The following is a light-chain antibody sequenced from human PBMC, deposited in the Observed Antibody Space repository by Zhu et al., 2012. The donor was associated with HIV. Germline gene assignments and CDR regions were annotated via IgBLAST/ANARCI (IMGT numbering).Light chain of an antibody. CDR3: QQRRNRPLT. V-gene: IGKV3-11*01. CDR1: QSVSSF. Sequence: IVLTQSPATLSLSPGERATVSCRASQSVSSFLAWYQQKPGQAPRLLIYDTYKGATGIPARFSGSGSGTDFTLTISSLEPEDFALYYCQQRRNRPLTFGGGTKGGDQT. CDR2: DTY. J-gene: IGKJ4*01.